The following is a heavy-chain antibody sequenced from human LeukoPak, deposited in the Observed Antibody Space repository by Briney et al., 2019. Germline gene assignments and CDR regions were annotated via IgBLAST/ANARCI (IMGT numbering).Heavy chain of an antibody. J-gene: IGHJ6*03. V-gene: IGHV4-4*07. CDR2: VYTSGTT. CDR3: ARERDAPIGTSRGVVRHYYMDV. D-gene: IGHD3-10*01. Sequence: SETLSLTCTVSGGSISNYHWSWIRQPAGKGLEWIGRVYTSGTTSFKPSLQSRVTMSLDTSKNQFYLMLSSVTAADTAEYYCARERDAPIGTSRGVVRHYYMDVWGKGITVTVSS. CDR1: GGSISNYH.